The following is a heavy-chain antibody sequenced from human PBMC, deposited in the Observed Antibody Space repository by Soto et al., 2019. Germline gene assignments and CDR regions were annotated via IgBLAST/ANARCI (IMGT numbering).Heavy chain of an antibody. D-gene: IGHD3-3*01. CDR1: GFTFSSYA. CDR2: ISGSGGST. J-gene: IGHJ6*02. V-gene: IGHV3-23*01. Sequence: GGSLRLACASSGFTFSSYAMSWVRQAPGKGLEWVSAISGSGGSTYYADSVKGRFTISRDNSKNTLYLQMNSLRAEDTAVYYCAKEGIFGDYYGMDVWGQGTTVTVSS. CDR3: AKEGIFGDYYGMDV.